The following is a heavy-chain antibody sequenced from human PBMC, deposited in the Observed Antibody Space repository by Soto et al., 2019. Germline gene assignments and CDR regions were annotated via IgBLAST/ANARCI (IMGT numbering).Heavy chain of an antibody. CDR1: GFTFSSYG. Sequence: QVQLVESGGGVAQPGRSLRLSCAASGFTFSSYGMHWVRQAPGKGLEWVATISDDGSNKYYAESVKGRFTISRDNSKNTLYLQMNSLRVEDTAVYYCGGGWFWADYWGQGTLVTVSS. CDR3: GGGWFWADY. CDR2: ISDDGSNK. J-gene: IGHJ4*02. D-gene: IGHD6-19*01. V-gene: IGHV3-30*03.